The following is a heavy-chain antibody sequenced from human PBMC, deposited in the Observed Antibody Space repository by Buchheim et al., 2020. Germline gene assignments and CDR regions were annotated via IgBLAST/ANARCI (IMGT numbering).Heavy chain of an antibody. CDR1: GFTFSSYG. D-gene: IGHD2-15*01. Sequence: QVQLVESGGGVVQPGRSLRLSCAASGFTFSSYGMHWVRQAPGKGLEWVAVISYDGSNKYYADSVKGRFTISRDNSKNTLDLQMNSLRAEDTAVYYCAKEIGDCSGGSCPPDVWGQGTT. V-gene: IGHV3-30*18. CDR2: ISYDGSNK. CDR3: AKEIGDCSGGSCPPDV. J-gene: IGHJ6*02.